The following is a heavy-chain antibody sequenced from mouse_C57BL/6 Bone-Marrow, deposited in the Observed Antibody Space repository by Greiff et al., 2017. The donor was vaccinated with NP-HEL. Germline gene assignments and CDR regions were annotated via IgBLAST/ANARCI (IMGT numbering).Heavy chain of an antibody. V-gene: IGHV3-8*01. J-gene: IGHJ2*01. CDR3: ARYRGYYGSSSLPYYFDY. D-gene: IGHD1-1*01. Sequence: EVQGVESGPGLAKPSQTLSLTCSVTGYSITSDYWNWIRKFPGNKLEYMGYISYSGSTYYNPSPKSRISITRDTSKNQYYLQLNSVTTEDTATYYCARYRGYYGSSSLPYYFDYWGQGTTLTVSS. CDR2: ISYSGST. CDR1: GYSITSDY.